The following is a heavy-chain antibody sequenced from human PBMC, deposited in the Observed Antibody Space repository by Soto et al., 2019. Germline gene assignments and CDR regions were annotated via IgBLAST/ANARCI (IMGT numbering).Heavy chain of an antibody. J-gene: IGHJ4*02. CDR2: IVADGTGL. Sequence: QVQLVESGGGVVQPGRSLRLSCAASGFRFSNYGMHWVRQAPGKGLEWLAVIVADGTGLHYADSVRGRFTISRDNAKNTLYRQLNSLGADDTAIYLCARDDDLPATGLAHWGQGTLVTVSS. V-gene: IGHV3-33*01. CDR3: ARDDDLPATGLAH. CDR1: GFRFSNYG.